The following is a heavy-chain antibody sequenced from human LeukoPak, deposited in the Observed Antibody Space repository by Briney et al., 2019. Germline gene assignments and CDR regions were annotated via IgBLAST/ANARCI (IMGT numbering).Heavy chain of an antibody. CDR3: ARGDGVYDYVWGRSY. D-gene: IGHD3-16*01. Sequence: GGSLRLSCAASAFTFSDYSMNWVRQAPGKGLEWIAYISSGGDTFFYADSVKGRFTISRDNSGDSLHLQMNSLRAEDTAVYYCARGDGVYDYVWGRSYWGQGTLVTVSS. CDR1: AFTFSDYS. CDR2: ISSGGDTF. V-gene: IGHV3-48*04. J-gene: IGHJ4*02.